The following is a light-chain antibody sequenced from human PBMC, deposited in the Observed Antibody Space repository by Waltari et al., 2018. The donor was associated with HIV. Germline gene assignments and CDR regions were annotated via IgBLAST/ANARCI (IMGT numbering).Light chain of an antibody. CDR3: SSYAGSNNYV. CDR1: SSNIGARARFD. Sequence: QSVLTQPPSVSGAPGQRVTISCTGSSSNIGARARFDVHWYQQLPGTAPKLMIYEVNERPSGVPDRFSGCKSGNTASLTVSGLQAEDEADYYCSSYAGSNNYVFGTGTKVTVL. V-gene: IGLV1-40*01. J-gene: IGLJ1*01. CDR2: EVN.